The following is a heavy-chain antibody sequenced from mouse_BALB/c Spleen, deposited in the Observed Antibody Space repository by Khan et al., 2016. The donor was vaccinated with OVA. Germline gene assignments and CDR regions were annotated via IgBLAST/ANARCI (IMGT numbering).Heavy chain of an antibody. Sequence: VQLQQSGAELVRPGASVKLSCKASGYTFTSYWMNWVKQRPGHGLEWIGRIDPSDSESHYNQMFREKATLTVDKSSSTAYMQISSLTSEDSAVYYCARREKYGYDPSWFAYWGQGTLVTVSA. CDR1: GYTFTSYW. CDR3: ARREKYGYDPSWFAY. J-gene: IGHJ3*01. V-gene: IGHV1-61*01. D-gene: IGHD2-2*01. CDR2: IDPSDSES.